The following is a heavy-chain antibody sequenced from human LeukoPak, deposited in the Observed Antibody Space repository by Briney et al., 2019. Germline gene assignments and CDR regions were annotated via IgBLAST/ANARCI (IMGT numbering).Heavy chain of an antibody. Sequence: GGSLRLSCAASGFTFSSYSMNWVRQAPGKGREWVSSISSSIGYIYYADSVKGRFTISRDNAKNSLYLQMNSLRAEDTAVYYCARGGSSQVDYWGQGTLVTVSS. CDR2: ISSSIGYI. V-gene: IGHV3-21*01. CDR3: ARGGSSQVDY. CDR1: GFTFSSYS. J-gene: IGHJ4*02.